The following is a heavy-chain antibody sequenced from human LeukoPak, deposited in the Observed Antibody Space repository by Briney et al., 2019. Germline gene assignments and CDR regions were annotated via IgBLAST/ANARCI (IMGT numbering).Heavy chain of an antibody. CDR3: ARDESIAAAGTAPYDY. V-gene: IGHV3-21*01. D-gene: IGHD6-13*01. J-gene: IGHJ4*02. Sequence: PRGSLRLSCAASGFTFSSYSMNWVRQAPGKRLEWVSSISSSSSYIYYADSVKGRFTISRDNAKNSLYLQMNSLRAEDTAVYYCARDESIAAAGTAPYDYWGQGTLVTVSS. CDR2: ISSSSSYI. CDR1: GFTFSSYS.